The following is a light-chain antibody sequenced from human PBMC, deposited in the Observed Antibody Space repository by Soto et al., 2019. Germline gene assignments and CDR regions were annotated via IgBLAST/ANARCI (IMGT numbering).Light chain of an antibody. V-gene: IGKV3-20*01. CDR1: QRVSSSY. J-gene: IGKJ1*01. CDR2: GAS. Sequence: EIVLTQSPGTLSFSPGERATLSCRASQRVSSSYLAWYQQKPDQAHRLLSYGASSMATGIPDRFSGSGSGTDFTLTISRLEPEDFAVYYCQQYGSSLPWTFGQGTKVEIK. CDR3: QQYGSSLPWT.